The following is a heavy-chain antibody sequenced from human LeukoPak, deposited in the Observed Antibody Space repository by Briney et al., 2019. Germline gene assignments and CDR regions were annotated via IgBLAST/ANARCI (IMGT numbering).Heavy chain of an antibody. D-gene: IGHD6-19*01. Sequence: GESLKISCKGSGYTFTNYWIGWVRQMPGKGLEFMGTIYPGDSDTRYSPSFQGQVTISVDTSISTAYLQWSSLKASDTAMYYCARQEYSSGWYYFDYWGQGTLVTVSS. CDR3: ARQEYSSGWYYFDY. V-gene: IGHV5-51*01. CDR2: IYPGDSDT. CDR1: GYTFTNYW. J-gene: IGHJ4*02.